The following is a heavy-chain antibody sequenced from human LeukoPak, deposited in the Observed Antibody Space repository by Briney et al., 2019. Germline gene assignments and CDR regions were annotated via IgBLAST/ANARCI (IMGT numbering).Heavy chain of an antibody. D-gene: IGHD6-13*01. J-gene: IGHJ4*02. CDR3: ARDGSHSSSWYWFDY. CDR1: GFTFSIYN. CDR2: ISSSSGTI. V-gene: IGHV3-48*02. Sequence: GGSLGLSCAASGFTFSIYNMNWVRQAPGKGLEWVSYISSSSGTIYFADSVKGRVSISRDNAKNSLYLQMNSLRDEDTAVYYCARDGSHSSSWYWFDYWGQGTLVTVSS.